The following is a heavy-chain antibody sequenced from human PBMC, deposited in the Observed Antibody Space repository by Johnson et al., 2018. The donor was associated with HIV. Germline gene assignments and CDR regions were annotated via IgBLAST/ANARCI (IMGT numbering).Heavy chain of an antibody. Sequence: VQLVESGGRVVQPGGSLRLSCAASGFTFSNAWMSWVRQAPGKGLEWVGRIQRKTDGETTDYAAPVQGRFTISREDSKNTLYLQMNSLKTEDTAVYYCTTISQWLVPRTFDIWGQGTMVTVSS. CDR1: GFTFSNAW. CDR3: TTISQWLVPRTFDI. CDR2: IQRKTDGETT. V-gene: IGHV3-15*01. J-gene: IGHJ3*02. D-gene: IGHD6-19*01.